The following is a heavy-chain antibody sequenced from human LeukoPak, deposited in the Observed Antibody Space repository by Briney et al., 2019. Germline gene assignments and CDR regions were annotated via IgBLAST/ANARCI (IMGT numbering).Heavy chain of an antibody. D-gene: IGHD2-2*01. CDR1: GYTFTGYY. V-gene: IGHV1-2*06. Sequence: ASVKVSCKASGYTFTGYYMHWVRQAPGQGLEWMGRINPNSGGTNYAQKFQGRVTMTRDTSIGTAYMELSRLRSDDTAVYYCARVVVTAAMPGYYFDYWGQGTLVTVSS. J-gene: IGHJ4*02. CDR3: ARVVVTAAMPGYYFDY. CDR2: INPNSGGT.